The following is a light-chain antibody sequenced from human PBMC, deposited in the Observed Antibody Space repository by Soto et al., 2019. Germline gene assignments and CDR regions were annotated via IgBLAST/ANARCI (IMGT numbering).Light chain of an antibody. V-gene: IGKV1-39*01. CDR3: QQSYSTHRLT. Sequence: DIQMSQSPSSLSASIGDRVTISLRASQSISSYLNWYQQKPRKATKLMIYAASSLQSGVPSRFSGSGSGTDFTLTISSLQPEDFANYYCQQSYSTHRLTFGGGTKVDIK. CDR1: QSISSY. CDR2: AAS. J-gene: IGKJ4*01.